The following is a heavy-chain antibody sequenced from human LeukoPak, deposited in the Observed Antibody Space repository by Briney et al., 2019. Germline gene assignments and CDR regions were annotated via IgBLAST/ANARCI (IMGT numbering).Heavy chain of an antibody. V-gene: IGHV1-69*05. CDR2: IIPIFGTA. CDR1: GGTFSSYA. D-gene: IGHD5-12*01. J-gene: IGHJ4*02. Sequence: ASVKVSCKASGGTFSSYAISWVRQAPGQGLEWMGRIIPIFGTANYAQKFQGRVTITTDESTSTAYMELSSLRSEDTAVYYCARMDSGYDVLDYWGQGTLVTVSS. CDR3: ARMDSGYDVLDY.